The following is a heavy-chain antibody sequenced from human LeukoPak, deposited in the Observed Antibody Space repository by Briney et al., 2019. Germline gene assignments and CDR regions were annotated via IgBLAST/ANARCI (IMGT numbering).Heavy chain of an antibody. J-gene: IGHJ4*02. CDR1: GYTFSSYG. Sequence: ASVKVSCKASGYTFSSYGISWVRQAPGQGLEWMGWISAYNGDTHYAQKFQGRVTMTTDTSTSTAYMELRSLRSDDTAVYYCARDTTHPYSGYDLFDYWGQGTLVTVSS. V-gene: IGHV1-18*01. CDR2: ISAYNGDT. D-gene: IGHD5-12*01. CDR3: ARDTTHPYSGYDLFDY.